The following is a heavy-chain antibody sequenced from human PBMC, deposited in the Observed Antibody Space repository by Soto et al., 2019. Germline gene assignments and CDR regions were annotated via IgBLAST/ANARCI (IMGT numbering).Heavy chain of an antibody. CDR1: GGSISSSSYY. Sequence: QLQLQESGPGLVKPSAPLSLTCPVSGGSISSSSYYWGWIRQPPGKGLEWIGSIYYRGSTYYNPSLKSRVTISVDTSKNQFSLKLSSVTAADTAVYYCARRGSSSWYGYWGQGTLVTVSS. CDR2: IYYRGST. V-gene: IGHV4-39*01. J-gene: IGHJ4*02. CDR3: ARRGSSSWYGY. D-gene: IGHD6-13*01.